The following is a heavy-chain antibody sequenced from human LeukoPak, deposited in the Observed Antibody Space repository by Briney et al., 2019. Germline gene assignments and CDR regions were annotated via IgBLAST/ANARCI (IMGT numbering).Heavy chain of an antibody. CDR2: ISSSSNAI. CDR1: GFTFGSYS. CDR3: TPNFWGGYLTDY. Sequence: GGSRRLSWVGSGFTFGSYSMNWVRQAPGKGLEGVSYISSSSNAIYYADSVKGRFTISRDNAKNSLYLQMNSLRDGDTAVYYCTPNFWGGYLTDYWGQGTLVTVSS. D-gene: IGHD3-3*01. J-gene: IGHJ4*02. V-gene: IGHV3-48*02.